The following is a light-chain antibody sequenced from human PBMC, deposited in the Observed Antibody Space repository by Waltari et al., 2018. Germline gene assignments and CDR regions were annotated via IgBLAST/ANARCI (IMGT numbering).Light chain of an antibody. J-gene: IGKJ3*01. V-gene: IGKV3-15*01. CDR2: GAS. CDR1: PGVSSN. Sequence: EIVMTQSPATLSVSPGERATLSCRASPGVSSNLAWYQQKPGQAPRLLIYGASTRATGIPARFSGSGSGTEFTLTISSLQSEDFAVYYCQQYNNWPPGFTFGPGTKVDIK. CDR3: QQYNNWPPGFT.